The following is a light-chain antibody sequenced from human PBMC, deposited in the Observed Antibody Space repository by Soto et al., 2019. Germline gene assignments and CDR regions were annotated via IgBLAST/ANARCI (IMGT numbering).Light chain of an antibody. CDR2: EVR. CDR3: SSFSSRNALV. Sequence: QSALTQPASVSGSPGQSITISCSGTSRDVGAYNLVSWYQQFPGKGPKLLIYEVRHRPSGVSYRFPGSKSGNTASLTISSLLPEDEAVYFCSSFSSRNALVFGGGTKVTVL. J-gene: IGLJ2*01. V-gene: IGLV2-14*01. CDR1: SRDVGAYNL.